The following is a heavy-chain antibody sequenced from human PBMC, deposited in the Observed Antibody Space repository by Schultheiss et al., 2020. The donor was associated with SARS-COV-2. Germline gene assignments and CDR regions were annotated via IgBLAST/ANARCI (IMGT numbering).Heavy chain of an antibody. D-gene: IGHD2-2*01. CDR3: ARGPPYLYYYYYGMDV. J-gene: IGHJ6*02. V-gene: IGHV4-34*01. Sequence: GSLRLSCAASGFTFSDYYMSWIRQAPGKGLEWIGYIYHSGSTYYNPSLKSRVTISVDTSKNQFSLKLSSVTAADTAVYYCARGPPYLYYYYYGMDVWGQGTTVTVSS. CDR2: IYHSGST. CDR1: GFTFSDYY.